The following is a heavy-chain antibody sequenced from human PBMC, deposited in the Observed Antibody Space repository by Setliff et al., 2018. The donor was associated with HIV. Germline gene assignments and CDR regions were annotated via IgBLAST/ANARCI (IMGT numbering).Heavy chain of an antibody. CDR1: GGTFTRNC. V-gene: IGHV1-69*05. CDR3: ARVPSARYYDSSGYYRY. Sequence: ASVKVSCKVSGGTFTRNCISWVRQAPGQGLEWMGGILPFFDTANYAQKFQGRVTITTDESTSTAYMELSSLRSEDTAVYYCARVPSARYYDSSGYYRYWGQGTLVTVSS. J-gene: IGHJ4*02. CDR2: ILPFFDTA. D-gene: IGHD3-22*01.